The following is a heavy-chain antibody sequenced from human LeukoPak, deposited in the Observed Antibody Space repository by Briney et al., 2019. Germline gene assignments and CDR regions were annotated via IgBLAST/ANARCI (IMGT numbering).Heavy chain of an antibody. CDR3: ARGAMVRGVTFYYYMDV. CDR2: IYYSGST. J-gene: IGHJ6*03. CDR1: GGSISSSSYY. Sequence: SETLSLTCTVSGGSISSSSYYWGWIRQPPGKGLEWIGSIYYSGSTYYNPSLKSRVTISVDTSKNQFSLKLSSVTAADTAVYYCARGAMVRGVTFYYYMDVWGTGTTVTISS. D-gene: IGHD3-10*01. V-gene: IGHV4-39*07.